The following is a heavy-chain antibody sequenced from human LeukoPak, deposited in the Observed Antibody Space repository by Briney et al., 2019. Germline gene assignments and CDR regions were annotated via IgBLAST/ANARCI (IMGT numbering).Heavy chain of an antibody. CDR3: ARISSGWYADP. Sequence: SETLSLTCTVSGGSISSYYWSWIRQPPGMGLEWIGYINYSGSTNYNPSLKSRVTISVDTSKNQFSLKLSSVTAADTAVYYCARISSGWYADPWGQGTLVTVSS. D-gene: IGHD6-19*01. J-gene: IGHJ5*02. CDR1: GGSISSYY. CDR2: INYSGST. V-gene: IGHV4-59*01.